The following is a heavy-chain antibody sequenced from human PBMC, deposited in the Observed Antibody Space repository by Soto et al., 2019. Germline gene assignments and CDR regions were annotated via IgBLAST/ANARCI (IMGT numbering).Heavy chain of an antibody. CDR2: ISAYNGST. V-gene: IGHV1-18*04. Sequence: ASVKVSCKASGYTFTSYGISWVRQAPGQGLEWMGWISAYNGSTNYAQKPQGRVTMTTDTSTSTAYMELRSLRSDDTAVYYCARDPMYYDFWSGYFRWFDPWGQGTLVTVSS. CDR3: ARDPMYYDFWSGYFRWFDP. J-gene: IGHJ5*02. CDR1: GYTFTSYG. D-gene: IGHD3-3*01.